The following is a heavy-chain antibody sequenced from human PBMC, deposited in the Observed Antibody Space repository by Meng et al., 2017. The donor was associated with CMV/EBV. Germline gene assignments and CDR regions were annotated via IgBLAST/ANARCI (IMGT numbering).Heavy chain of an antibody. CDR3: ARQRSSGWLYYYYGMDV. J-gene: IGHJ6*02. CDR2: INHSGST. D-gene: IGHD6-19*01. V-gene: IGHV4-61*01. Sequence: SETLSLTCTVSGGSVSSGSYYWSWIRQPPGKGLEWIGEINHSGSTNYNPSLKSRVTISVDTSKNQFSLKLSSVTAADTAVYYCARQRSSGWLYYYYGMDVWGQGTTVTVSS. CDR1: GGSVSSGSYY.